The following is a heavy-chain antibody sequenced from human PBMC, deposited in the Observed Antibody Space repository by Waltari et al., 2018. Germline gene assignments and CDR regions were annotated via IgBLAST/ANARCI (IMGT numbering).Heavy chain of an antibody. CDR2: SCPVLQMT. CDR3: ALSPQQLLAFDF. Sequence: QVQVMQSGAEMKQPGSSVKVSCTVSGDTFNRYAVSWVRQAPGQGPEWMGRSCPVLQMTKYAQRFRGRITLPASTSTTTAFMDLSGLRSEDTAVYYCALSPQQLLAFDFWGQGTMVTVSS. D-gene: IGHD6-13*01. V-gene: IGHV1-69*04. CDR1: GDTFNRYA. J-gene: IGHJ3*01.